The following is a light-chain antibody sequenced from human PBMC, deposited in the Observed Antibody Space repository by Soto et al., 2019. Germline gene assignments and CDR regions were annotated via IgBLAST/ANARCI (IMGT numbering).Light chain of an antibody. CDR3: QSYDSTLSARYV. CDR1: SSNIGAGYD. V-gene: IGLV1-40*01. J-gene: IGLJ1*01. CDR2: GNI. Sequence: QYVLAQPPSVSGAPGQRVTISCTGSSSNIGAGYDVHWYQQRPGTAPKLLIFGNINRPSGVPDRFSGSKSGTSASLAITGLQAEDEGDYYCQSYDSTLSARYVFGTGTKV.